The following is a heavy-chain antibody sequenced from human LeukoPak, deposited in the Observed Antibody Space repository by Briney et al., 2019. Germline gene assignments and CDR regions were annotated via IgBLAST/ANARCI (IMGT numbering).Heavy chain of an antibody. J-gene: IGHJ4*02. D-gene: IGHD3-22*01. CDR3: AIPSSYDGSRYYHAY. Sequence: GGSLRLSCAASGFTFSSYAMSWVRQTPGKGLEWVSAISGSGGSTYYADSVEGRFTISRDNARKLLFLQMNSLRADDTAVYYCAIPSSYDGSRYYHAYWGQGTLVSVSS. CDR2: ISGSGGST. V-gene: IGHV3-23*01. CDR1: GFTFSSYA.